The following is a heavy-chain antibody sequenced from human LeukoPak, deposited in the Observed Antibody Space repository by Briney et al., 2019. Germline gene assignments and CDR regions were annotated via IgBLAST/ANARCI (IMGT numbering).Heavy chain of an antibody. Sequence: GGSLRLSCEASGFTFSDYYFNWIRQAPGKGLEWVSYISSTGHNIYYADSVKGRFTISRDNAKNSIYLQMNSLRAEDTAIYYCARDSNVFYGMDVWGQGTTVAVSS. CDR2: ISSTGHNI. CDR1: GFTFSDYY. V-gene: IGHV3-11*01. J-gene: IGHJ6*02. D-gene: IGHD5/OR15-5a*01. CDR3: ARDSNVFYGMDV.